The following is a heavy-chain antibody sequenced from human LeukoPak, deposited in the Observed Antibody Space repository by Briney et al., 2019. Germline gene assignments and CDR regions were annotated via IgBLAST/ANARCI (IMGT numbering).Heavy chain of an antibody. Sequence: ASVKVSCKASGYTFTSYYMHWVRQAPGQGLEWMGIINPSGGSTSYAQKFQGRVTMTRDMSTSTVYMELSSLRSEDTAVYYCAREVYGAAGAFDIWGQGTMVTVSS. CDR3: AREVYGAAGAFDI. V-gene: IGHV1-46*01. CDR1: GYTFTSYY. CDR2: INPSGGST. J-gene: IGHJ3*02. D-gene: IGHD6-6*01.